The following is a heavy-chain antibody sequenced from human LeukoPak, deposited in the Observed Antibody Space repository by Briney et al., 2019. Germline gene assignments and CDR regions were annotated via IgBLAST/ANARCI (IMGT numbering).Heavy chain of an antibody. CDR2: INPNSGGT. CDR3: ARESEWNNWNDAAGQSGMDV. D-gene: IGHD1-1*01. V-gene: IGHV1-2*02. Sequence: GASVKVSCKASGYTFTGYYMHWVRQAPGQGLEWMGWINPNSGGTNYAQKFQGRVTMTRDTSISTAYMELSRLRSDDTAVYYCARESEWNNWNDAAGQSGMDVWGKGTTVTVSS. CDR1: GYTFTGYY. J-gene: IGHJ6*03.